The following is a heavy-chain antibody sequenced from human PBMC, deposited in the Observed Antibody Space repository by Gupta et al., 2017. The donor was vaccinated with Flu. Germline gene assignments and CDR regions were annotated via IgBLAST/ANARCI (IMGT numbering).Heavy chain of an antibody. D-gene: IGHD6-13*01. J-gene: IGHJ4*02. CDR2: IYKSGST. CDR3: ARHQREQQLEVYDY. V-gene: IGHV4-39*01. CDR1: GGSFSSSNYY. Sequence: QLQLQESGPGLMKPSATLSLTCSASGGSFSSSNYYWGWIRQTPGKGLEWIGSIYKSGSTYDNPSLKSRVTMSVDTSKNQFSLKLSSVTAADTAVDYCARHQREQQLEVYDYWGQGTLVTVSS.